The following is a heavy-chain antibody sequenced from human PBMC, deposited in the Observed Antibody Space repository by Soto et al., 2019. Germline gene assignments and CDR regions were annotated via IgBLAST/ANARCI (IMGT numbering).Heavy chain of an antibody. Sequence: PGGSLRLSCAASGFTFSNALMSWVRQAPGKGLEWVSVIYSGGSTYYADSVKGRFTISRDNSNNTLYLQMDSVRAVHTAVYYCARSGPYGDYDYWGQGTLVTVSS. D-gene: IGHD4-17*01. CDR2: IYSGGST. J-gene: IGHJ4*02. V-gene: IGHV3-66*01. CDR1: GFTFSNAL. CDR3: ARSGPYGDYDY.